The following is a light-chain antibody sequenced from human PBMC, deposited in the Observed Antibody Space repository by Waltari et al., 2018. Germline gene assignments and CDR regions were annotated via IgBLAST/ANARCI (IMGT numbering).Light chain of an antibody. CDR1: SSQLGASNF. CDR2: EVS. CDR3: SSYTGSNNSLV. V-gene: IGLV2-8*01. J-gene: IGLJ3*02. Sequence: QSALTQPPSAAGSPGQAVTTSCTGTSSQLGASNFVSWHQQHPGKSPKLMSYEVSKRPSGGPDRFSCSKSGNTASLIVSVLQAEDEADYYCSSYTGSNNSLVFGGGTKLTVL.